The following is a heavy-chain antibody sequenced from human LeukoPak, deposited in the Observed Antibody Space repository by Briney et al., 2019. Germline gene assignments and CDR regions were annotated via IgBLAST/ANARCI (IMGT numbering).Heavy chain of an antibody. J-gene: IGHJ4*02. CDR3: AKVPLIAAPKHFDY. V-gene: IGHV3-23*01. Sequence: GGSLRLSCAASGFTFSSYAMSWVRQAPGKGLEWVSTINGSGDRKYYTDSVKGRFTISRVSSENTLYLQMNSLRADDTAVYYCAKVPLIAAPKHFDYWGQGTLVTVSS. CDR2: INGSGDRK. CDR1: GFTFSSYA. D-gene: IGHD6-13*01.